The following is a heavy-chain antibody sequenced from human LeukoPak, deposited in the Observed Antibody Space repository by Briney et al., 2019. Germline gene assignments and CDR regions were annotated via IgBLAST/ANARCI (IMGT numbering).Heavy chain of an antibody. CDR3: ARDGGDNHYYDSSGYYPSDY. V-gene: IGHV1-46*01. CDR2: INPSGGST. J-gene: IGHJ4*02. D-gene: IGHD3-22*01. Sequence: ASVKVSCKASGYTFTSYYMHWVRQAPGQGLEWMGIINPSGGSTSYAQKFQGRVTMTRDTSTSTVYMGLSSLRSEDTAVYYCARDGGDNHYYDSSGYYPSDYWGQGTLVTVSS. CDR1: GYTFTSYY.